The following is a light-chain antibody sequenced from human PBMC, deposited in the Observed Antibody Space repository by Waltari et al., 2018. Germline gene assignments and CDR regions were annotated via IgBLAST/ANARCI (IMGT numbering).Light chain of an antibody. CDR1: SSDVGGDNY. Sequence: QSALTQPRSVSGSPGQSVPISCTGTSSDVGGDNYVSWYQTNPGKAPKLMSDDVSKRPSGVPDRFSGSKSGNTASLPISGLQAEDEADYYCCSYAGSYFVFGTGTKVTVL. CDR3: CSYAGSYFV. J-gene: IGLJ1*01. CDR2: DVS. V-gene: IGLV2-11*01.